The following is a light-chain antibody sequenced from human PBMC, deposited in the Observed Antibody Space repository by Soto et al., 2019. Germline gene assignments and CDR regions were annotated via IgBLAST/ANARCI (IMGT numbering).Light chain of an antibody. CDR3: QQYDSSPLT. V-gene: IGKV3-11*01. Sequence: EIVLTQSPATLSLSPGERAILSCRASQSVSTFLAWFQQKPGQPPRLLIYNASNRTTGIPARFSGSGSGTDFTLTISRLEPEDFAVYYCQQYDSSPLTFGGGTKVDI. CDR2: NAS. J-gene: IGKJ4*01. CDR1: QSVSTF.